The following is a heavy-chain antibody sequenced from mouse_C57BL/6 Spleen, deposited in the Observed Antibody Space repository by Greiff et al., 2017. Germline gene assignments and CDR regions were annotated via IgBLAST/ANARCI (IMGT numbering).Heavy chain of an antibody. Sequence: QVQLLQSDAELVKPGASVKISCTVSGYTFTDHTIHWMKQRPEQGLEWIGYIYPKDGSTKYNEKFKGKVTLTADKTSSTAYMQLNSLTSEDSAVYFCAREGVAYYFDYWGQGTTLTVSS. CDR3: AREGVAYYFDY. CDR1: GYTFTDHT. CDR2: IYPKDGST. J-gene: IGHJ2*01. V-gene: IGHV1-78*01. D-gene: IGHD1-1*02.